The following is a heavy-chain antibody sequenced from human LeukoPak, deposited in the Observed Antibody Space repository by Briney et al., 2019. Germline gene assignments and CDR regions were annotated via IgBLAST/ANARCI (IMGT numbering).Heavy chain of an antibody. CDR2: IYPGDSDT. CDR3: ARNTIAAAGTGAFDI. Sequence: GESLKISCKGSGYSFTSYWIGWVRQMPGKGLEWMGIIYPGDSDTRYSPYFQGQVTISADKSISTAYLQWSSLKAPDTAMYYCARNTIAAAGTGAFDIWGQGTMVTVSS. V-gene: IGHV5-51*01. CDR1: GYSFTSYW. D-gene: IGHD6-13*01. J-gene: IGHJ3*02.